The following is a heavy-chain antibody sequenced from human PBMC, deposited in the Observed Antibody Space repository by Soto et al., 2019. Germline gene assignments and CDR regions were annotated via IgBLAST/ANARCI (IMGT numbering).Heavy chain of an antibody. Sequence: SETLSLTCTVSGGSISSYYWSWIRQPAGKGLEWIGRIYTSGSTNYNPSLKSRVTMSVDTSKNQFSLKLSSATAADTAVYYCARDNYYDSSGYYYGRYYYGMDVWGQGTTVTVSS. CDR3: ARDNYYDSSGYYYGRYYYGMDV. CDR2: IYTSGST. V-gene: IGHV4-4*07. D-gene: IGHD3-22*01. J-gene: IGHJ6*02. CDR1: GGSISSYY.